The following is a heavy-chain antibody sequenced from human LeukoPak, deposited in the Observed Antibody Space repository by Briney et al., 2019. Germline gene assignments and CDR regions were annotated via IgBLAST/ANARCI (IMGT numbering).Heavy chain of an antibody. J-gene: IGHJ4*02. V-gene: IGHV1-69-2*01. CDR2: VDPENGET. CDR1: GDTFTDYY. Sequence: ASVRISCKASGDTFTDYYMHWVQQAPGKGLEWMGRVDPENGETLFAEKFQGRVTITADTSIDTTYTDLSSLRFEDAAVYYCARESYYLETTGSSIYYFDSWGQGTLVSVSS. D-gene: IGHD1-26*01. CDR3: ARESYYLETTGSSIYYFDS.